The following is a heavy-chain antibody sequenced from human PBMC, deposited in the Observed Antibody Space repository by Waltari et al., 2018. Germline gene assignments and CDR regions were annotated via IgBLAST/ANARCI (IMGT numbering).Heavy chain of an antibody. Sequence: QVQLVQSGAEVKKPGASVKVSCKASGYTFTGYYMHWVRQAPGQGLEWMGRINPKGGGTNNAQKCQGRGTMTRDTSISTAYMELSRLRSDDTAVYNCASNLKWPEYFQHWGQGTLVTVSS. D-gene: IGHD5-12*01. CDR1: GYTFTGYY. CDR3: ASNLKWPEYFQH. CDR2: INPKGGGT. J-gene: IGHJ1*01. V-gene: IGHV1-2*06.